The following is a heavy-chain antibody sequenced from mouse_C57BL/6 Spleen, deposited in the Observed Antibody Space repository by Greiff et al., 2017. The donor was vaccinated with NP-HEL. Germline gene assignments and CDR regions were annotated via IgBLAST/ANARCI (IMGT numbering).Heavy chain of an antibody. Sequence: EVQLKQSGGDLVKPGGSLKLSCAASGFTFSSYGMSWVRQTPDKRLEWVATISSGGSDTYYPDSVKGRFTISRDNAKNTPYLQMSSLKSEDTAMYYCARTGDYHSNRGYFDVWGTGTTVTVSS. V-gene: IGHV5-6*01. CDR3: ARTGDYHSNRGYFDV. J-gene: IGHJ1*03. D-gene: IGHD2-5*01. CDR2: ISSGGSDT. CDR1: GFTFSSYG.